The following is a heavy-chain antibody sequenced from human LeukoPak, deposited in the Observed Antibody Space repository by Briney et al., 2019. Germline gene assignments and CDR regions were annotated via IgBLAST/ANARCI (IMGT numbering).Heavy chain of an antibody. J-gene: IGHJ6*02. CDR1: GFTFSDEY. V-gene: IGHV3-7*01. CDR2: INQDGSER. Sequence: PGGSLRLSCAASGFTFSDEYMSWIRQASGKGLEWVANINQDGSERYYVDSVKGRFTISRDNAKNSLSLQMNSLRAEDTAVYYCARSNAMGVWGQGTTVTVSS. CDR3: ARSNAMGV.